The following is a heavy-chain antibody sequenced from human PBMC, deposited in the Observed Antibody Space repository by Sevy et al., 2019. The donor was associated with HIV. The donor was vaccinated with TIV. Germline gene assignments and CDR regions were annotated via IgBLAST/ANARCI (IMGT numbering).Heavy chain of an antibody. CDR1: GFTFSNAW. CDR3: TQDSTHYDFWSGYRHDYYYYYGMDV. D-gene: IGHD3-3*01. Sequence: GGSLRLSCAASGFTFSNAWMSWVRQAPGKGLEWVGRIKSKTDGGTTDYAAPVKGRFTISRDDSKNTLYLQMNSLKTEDTAVYYCTQDSTHYDFWSGYRHDYYYYYGMDVWGQGTTVTVSS. J-gene: IGHJ6*02. V-gene: IGHV3-15*01. CDR2: IKSKTDGGTT.